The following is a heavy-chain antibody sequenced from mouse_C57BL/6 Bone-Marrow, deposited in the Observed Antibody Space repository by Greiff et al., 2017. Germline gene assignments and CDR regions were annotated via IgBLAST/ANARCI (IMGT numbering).Heavy chain of an antibody. CDR3: TTIYYGTWFAY. CDR1: GFNIKDYY. Sequence: EVQRVESGAELVRPGASVKLSCTASGFNIKDYYMHWVKQRPEQGLEWIGRIDPEDGDTEYAPKFQGKATMTADTSSNTADLQLSSLTSVDPAVYYCTTIYYGTWFAYWGQGTLVTVSA. D-gene: IGHD2-1*01. J-gene: IGHJ3*01. CDR2: IDPEDGDT. V-gene: IGHV14-1*01.